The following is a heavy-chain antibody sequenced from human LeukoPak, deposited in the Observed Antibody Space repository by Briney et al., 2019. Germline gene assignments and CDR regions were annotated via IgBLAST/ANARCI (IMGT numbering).Heavy chain of an antibody. Sequence: SETLSLTCTVSGGSISSSYWSWIRQPPGKGLEWIGYSYYSGSTNANPSLKSRVTISVDTSKNQFSLRLSSVTAADTAVFYCARNQYGDYFHHWGQGTLVTVSS. CDR1: GGSISSSY. J-gene: IGHJ1*01. V-gene: IGHV4-59*08. CDR2: SYYSGST. D-gene: IGHD7-27*01. CDR3: ARNQYGDYFHH.